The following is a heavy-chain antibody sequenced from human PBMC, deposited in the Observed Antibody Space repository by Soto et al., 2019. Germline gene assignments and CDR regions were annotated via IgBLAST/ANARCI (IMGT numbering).Heavy chain of an antibody. CDR1: GFTFSISA. D-gene: IGHD6-19*01. CDR3: ARLVGYGSGWYPDY. Sequence: GGSLRLSCAASGFTFSISAMSWVHQAPGKGLEWVSAISGSGGTTYYANSVKGRFTISRDNSKNTLFLQMNSLRAEDTAVYYCARLVGYGSGWYPDYWGQGTPVTVS. J-gene: IGHJ4*02. V-gene: IGHV3-23*01. CDR2: ISGSGGTT.